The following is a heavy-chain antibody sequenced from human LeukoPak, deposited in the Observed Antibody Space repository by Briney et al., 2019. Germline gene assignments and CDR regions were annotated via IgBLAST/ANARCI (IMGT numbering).Heavy chain of an antibody. CDR3: ARASAQWSDY. CDR2: ISGYNGNT. D-gene: IGHD2-15*01. V-gene: IGHV1-18*01. CDR1: GYTFTSYG. Sequence: ASVKVSCKASGYTFTSYGISWVRQAPGQGLEWMGWISGYNGNTNYAQKFRGRVTMTTDTSTSTAYMELRSLRSDDTAVYYCARASAQWSDYWGRGTLVTVSS. J-gene: IGHJ4*02.